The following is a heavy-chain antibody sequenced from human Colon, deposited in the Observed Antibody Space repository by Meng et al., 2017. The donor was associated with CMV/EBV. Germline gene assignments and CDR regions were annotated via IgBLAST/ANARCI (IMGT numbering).Heavy chain of an antibody. D-gene: IGHD1-7*01. Sequence: ASVKVSCKAFGYSFTSAGISWVRQAPGQGLEWMGWITAYNGNRNYAQSLQDRVSMTTDATTNTTHMELRSLRSDDTAIYYCARNLGQNWNFEALDSWGQGTLVTVSS. CDR2: ITAYNGNR. CDR3: ARNLGQNWNFEALDS. J-gene: IGHJ4*02. CDR1: GYSFTSAG. V-gene: IGHV1-18*01.